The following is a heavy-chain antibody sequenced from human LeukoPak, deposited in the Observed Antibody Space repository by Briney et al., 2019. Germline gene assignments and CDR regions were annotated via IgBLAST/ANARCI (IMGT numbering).Heavy chain of an antibody. CDR3: ARVFLGIAAAGYWFDP. J-gene: IGHJ5*02. D-gene: IGHD6-13*01. Sequence: SETLSLTCTVSGGSISSYYWSWIRQPPGKGLEWIGYIYYSGSTNYNPSLKSRVTISVDTSKNQFSLKLSSVTAADTAVYYCARVFLGIAAAGYWFDPWGQGTLVTVPS. V-gene: IGHV4-59*01. CDR2: IYYSGST. CDR1: GGSISSYY.